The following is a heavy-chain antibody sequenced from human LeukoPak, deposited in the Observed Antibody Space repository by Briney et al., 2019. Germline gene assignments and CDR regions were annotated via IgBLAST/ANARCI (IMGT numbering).Heavy chain of an antibody. V-gene: IGHV4-4*07. D-gene: IGHD2/OR15-2a*01. Sequence: PSETLSLTCTVSGGSISGYYWSWIRQPAGKGLEWIGRFYISGSTDYNPSLKSRANMSVDTSKNQFSLRLSSVTAADTAVYYCARVQNTGGFDYWGQGTLVTVSS. J-gene: IGHJ4*02. CDR2: FYISGST. CDR1: GGSISGYY. CDR3: ARVQNTGGFDY.